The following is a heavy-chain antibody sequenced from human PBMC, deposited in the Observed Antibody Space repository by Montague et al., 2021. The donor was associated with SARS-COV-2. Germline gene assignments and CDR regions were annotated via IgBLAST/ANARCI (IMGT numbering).Heavy chain of an antibody. CDR2: TYYRSKWNY. CDR3: ALAVAGRGGYDY. CDR1: GDSVSSNSAA. D-gene: IGHD6-19*01. V-gene: IGHV6-1*01. Sequence: CAISGDSVSSNSAAWNWIRQSPSRGLEGLGRTYYRSKWNYEYAVSLKSRITINPDTSKNQFSLQVKSMTPEDTAVYYCALAVAGRGGYDYWGQGTLVTVSS. J-gene: IGHJ4*02.